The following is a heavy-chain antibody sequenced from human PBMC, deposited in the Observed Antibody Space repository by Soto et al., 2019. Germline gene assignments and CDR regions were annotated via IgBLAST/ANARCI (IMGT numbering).Heavy chain of an antibody. Sequence: SETLSLTCTVSGGSISSGGYYWSWIRQHPGKGLEWIGYIYYSGSTYYNPSLKSRVTISVDTSKNQFSLKLSSVTAADTAVYYWAREIKWLLPGQIDYWGQGTLVTVSS. J-gene: IGHJ4*02. CDR1: GGSISSGGYY. CDR2: IYYSGST. D-gene: IGHD3-22*01. V-gene: IGHV4-31*03. CDR3: AREIKWLLPGQIDY.